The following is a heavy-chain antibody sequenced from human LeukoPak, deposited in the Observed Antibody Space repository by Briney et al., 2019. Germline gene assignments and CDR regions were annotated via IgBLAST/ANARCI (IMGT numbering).Heavy chain of an antibody. CDR3: ASGYNSSYGY. Sequence: PSETLSLTCAVYGGSFSGYYWSWIRQPPGKGLEWIGEINHSGSTNYNPSLKSRVTISVDTSKNQFSLKLSSVTAADTAVYYCASGYNSSYGYWGQGTLVTVSS. CDR2: INHSGST. V-gene: IGHV4-34*01. J-gene: IGHJ4*02. D-gene: IGHD6-13*01. CDR1: GGSFSGYY.